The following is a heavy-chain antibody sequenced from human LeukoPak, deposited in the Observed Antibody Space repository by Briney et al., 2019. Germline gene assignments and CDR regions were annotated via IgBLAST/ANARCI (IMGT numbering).Heavy chain of an antibody. CDR3: IKDMGFDLLKDAFDV. CDR1: GFSLDDYA. J-gene: IGHJ3*01. Sequence: PGGSLRPSCAGAGFSLDDYAMHWVRQPPGKGLEWVSSISWDSDNMAYADSVKGRFTISRDNAKNSLFLQMNSLRAEDTALYYCIKDMGFDLLKDAFDVWGQGTMVTVSS. V-gene: IGHV3-9*01. D-gene: IGHD1-26*01. CDR2: ISWDSDNM.